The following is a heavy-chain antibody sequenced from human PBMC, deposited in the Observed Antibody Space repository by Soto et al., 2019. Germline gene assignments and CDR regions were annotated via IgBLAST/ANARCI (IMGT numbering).Heavy chain of an antibody. CDR3: AKGVSQYTPLALFGF. Sequence: SVKLSRKASGCTFSRYPISCLRQAPGQGPEWMGXITPXXXTXNXAXKXXXXGTITADESTSTAYMELNRLRVEDTAVYYCAKGVSQYTPLALFGFWGRGTLVTVSS. J-gene: IGHJ4*02. CDR2: ITPXXXTX. V-gene: IGHV1-69*13. D-gene: IGHD5-18*01. CDR1: GCTFSRYP.